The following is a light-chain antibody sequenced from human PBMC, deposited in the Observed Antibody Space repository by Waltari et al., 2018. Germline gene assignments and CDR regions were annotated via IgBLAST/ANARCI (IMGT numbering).Light chain of an antibody. V-gene: IGKV2-28*01. J-gene: IGKJ5*01. CDR1: QSLLDRNGYSY. CDR3: MQTRQSPQT. Sequence: DVVMTQSPLSLAVTPGEPASMSCRSNQSLLDRNGYSYLDWYLQRPGQSPQLLIYLASTRASGVPDRFSGSGSGAAFTLKISRVEAEDVGVYYCMQTRQSPQTFGQGTRLEIK. CDR2: LAS.